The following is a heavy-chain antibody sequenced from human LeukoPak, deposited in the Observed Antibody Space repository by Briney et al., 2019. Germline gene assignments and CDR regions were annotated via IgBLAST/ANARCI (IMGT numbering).Heavy chain of an antibody. CDR2: IYHSGST. V-gene: IGHV4-38-2*01. CDR3: ASSLQAARPHWFDP. D-gene: IGHD6-6*01. J-gene: IGHJ5*02. Sequence: SETLSLTCAVSGYSISSGYYWGWIRQPPGKGLEWIGSIYHSGSTYYNPSLKSRVTISVDTSKNQFSLKLSSVTAADTAVYYCASSLQAARPHWFDPWGQGTLVTVSS. CDR1: GYSISSGYY.